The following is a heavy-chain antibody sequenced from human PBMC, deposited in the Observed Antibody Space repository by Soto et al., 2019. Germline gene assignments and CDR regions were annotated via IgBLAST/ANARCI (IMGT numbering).Heavy chain of an antibody. CDR2: INHSGST. D-gene: IGHD2-2*01. CDR3: ARSNQLLSRQLYYYYMDV. J-gene: IGHJ6*03. Sequence: SETLSLTCAVYGGSFSGYYWSWIRQPPGKGLEWIGEINHSGSTNYNPSLKSRVTISVDTSKNQFSLKLSSVTAADTAVYYCARSNQLLSRQLYYYYMDVWGRGTTVTVSS. V-gene: IGHV4-34*01. CDR1: GGSFSGYY.